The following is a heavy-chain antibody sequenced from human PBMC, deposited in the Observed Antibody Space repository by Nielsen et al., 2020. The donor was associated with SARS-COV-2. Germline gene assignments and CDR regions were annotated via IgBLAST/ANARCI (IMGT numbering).Heavy chain of an antibody. V-gene: IGHV1-8*01. CDR2: MNPNGGIP. Sequence: ASVNVSCKASGYTFTCSVIDWVRNANGQGLEWMGWMNPNGGIPCYAQKFHGRVTMTRNTSIRTAYMELSSLRSEDTAVYYFAIQLPFWTFDYWGQGTLFTVSS. J-gene: IGHJ4*02. D-gene: IGHD3/OR15-3a*01. CDR3: AIQLPFWTFDY. CDR1: GYTFTCSV.